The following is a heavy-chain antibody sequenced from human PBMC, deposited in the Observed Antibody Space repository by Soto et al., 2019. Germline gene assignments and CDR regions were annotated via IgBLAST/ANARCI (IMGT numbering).Heavy chain of an antibody. V-gene: IGHV1-3*04. J-gene: IGHJ4*02. D-gene: IGHD3-10*01. Sequence: QVQLVQSGAEVKKPAASVKLSCKASGYTFTSYAIHWVRQAPGQRLESMGWINTLNGDTKYSPNFQTRVTISRDTFASTAYLELSSLTSEDTAVYFCARAPSGYYFDRWGQGTLVTVSS. CDR1: GYTFTSYA. CDR3: ARAPSGYYFDR. CDR2: INTLNGDT.